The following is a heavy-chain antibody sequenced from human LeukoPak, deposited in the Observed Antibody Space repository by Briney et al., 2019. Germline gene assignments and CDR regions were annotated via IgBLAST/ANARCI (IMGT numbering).Heavy chain of an antibody. D-gene: IGHD6-19*01. CDR2: ISGSGGST. J-gene: IGHJ4*02. CDR3: ARDPGIAVAGGSY. V-gene: IGHV3-23*01. Sequence: GGSLRLSCAASGFTFSSYAMSWVRQAPGKGLEWVSAISGSGGSTYYADSVKGRFTISRDNAENSLYLQMNSLRAEDTAVYYCARDPGIAVAGGSYWGQGTLVTVSS. CDR1: GFTFSSYA.